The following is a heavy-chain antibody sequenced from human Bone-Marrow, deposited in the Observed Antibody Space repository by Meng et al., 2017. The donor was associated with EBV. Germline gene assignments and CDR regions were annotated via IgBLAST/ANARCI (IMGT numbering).Heavy chain of an antibody. CDR3: ARTSGIAAAGANDLDY. CDR1: GGSFSGYY. J-gene: IGHJ4*02. CDR2: INHSGST. V-gene: IGHV4-34*01. Sequence: QVQLQQWGAGLLKPSETLSLPCAVYGGSFSGYYWSWIRQPPGKGLEWIGEINHSGSTNYNPSLKSRVTISVDTSKNQFSLKLSSVTAADTAVYYCARTSGIAAAGANDLDYWGQGTLVTVYS. D-gene: IGHD6-13*01.